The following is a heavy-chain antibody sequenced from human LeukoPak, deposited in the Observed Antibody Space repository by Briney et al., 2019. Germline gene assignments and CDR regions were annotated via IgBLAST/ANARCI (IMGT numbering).Heavy chain of an antibody. D-gene: IGHD2-21*01. V-gene: IGHV4-59*12. CDR1: GGSISSYY. CDR3: ARDHIVVPRGFDP. Sequence: SETLSLTCTVSGGSISSYYWSWIRQPPGKGLEWIGYIHYSGSTNYKASLKSRVSISVDTSKNQFSLKLSSVTAADTAVYYCARDHIVVPRGFDPWGQGTLVTVSS. CDR2: IHYSGST. J-gene: IGHJ5*02.